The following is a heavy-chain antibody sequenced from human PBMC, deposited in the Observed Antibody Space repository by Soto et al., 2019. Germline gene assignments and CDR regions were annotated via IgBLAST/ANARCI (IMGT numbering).Heavy chain of an antibody. CDR3: VVAAAGTNYYYGMDV. J-gene: IGHJ6*02. Sequence: PGGSLRLSCAASGFTFSSYAMSWVRQAPGKGLEWVSAISGSGGSTYYADSVKGRFTISRDNSKNTLYLQMNSLRAEDTAVYYCVVAAAGTNYYYGMDVWGQGTTVTVSS. V-gene: IGHV3-23*01. D-gene: IGHD6-13*01. CDR2: ISGSGGST. CDR1: GFTFSSYA.